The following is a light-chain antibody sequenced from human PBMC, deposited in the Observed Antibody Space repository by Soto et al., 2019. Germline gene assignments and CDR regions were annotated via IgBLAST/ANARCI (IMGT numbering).Light chain of an antibody. CDR3: QQSYSTPPT. Sequence: DIQMTQSPVSLSASVGDRVTITCRASQSISSYLNWYQQKPGKAPKLLIYAASSLQSGVPSRFSGSGSGTDFTLTISSLQPEDFATYYCQQSYSTPPTCGQGTRREIK. CDR1: QSISSY. J-gene: IGKJ5*01. V-gene: IGKV1-39*01. CDR2: AAS.